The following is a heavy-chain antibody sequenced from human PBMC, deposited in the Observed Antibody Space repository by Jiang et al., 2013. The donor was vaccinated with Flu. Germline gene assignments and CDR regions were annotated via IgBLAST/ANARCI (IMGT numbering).Heavy chain of an antibody. Sequence: EVKKPGASVRVSCRVSGDTLSELSIHWVRQAPGKGLDWMGRFDPEDDEAIYPQKFQGRVSMTADTSADTAYMELSSLTSEDTAVYYCATGISVAVGCDFWGQGTQVTVSS. D-gene: IGHD6-19*01. CDR1: GDTLSELS. J-gene: IGHJ4*02. V-gene: IGHV1-24*01. CDR3: ATGISVAVGCDF. CDR2: FDPEDDEA.